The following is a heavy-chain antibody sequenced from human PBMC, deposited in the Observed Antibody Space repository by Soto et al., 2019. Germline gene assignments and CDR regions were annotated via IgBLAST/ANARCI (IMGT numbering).Heavy chain of an antibody. V-gene: IGHV3-23*01. CDR1: GFTFSSYA. CDR2: ISGSGGST. J-gene: IGHJ4*02. Sequence: EVQLLESGGGLVQPGGSLRLSCAASGFTFSSYAMSWVRQAPGKGLEWVSAISGSGGSTYYADSVKGRFTISRDNSKNALYLQMNSLRAGDTAVYYCAKDGGYSGYEWIDYWGQGTLVTVSS. CDR3: AKDGGYSGYEWIDY. D-gene: IGHD5-12*01.